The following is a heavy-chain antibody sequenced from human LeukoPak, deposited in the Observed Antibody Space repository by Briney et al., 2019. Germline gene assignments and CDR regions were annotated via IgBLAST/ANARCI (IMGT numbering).Heavy chain of an antibody. D-gene: IGHD6-13*01. CDR2: IYYSGST. CDR1: GGSVSSSNYY. CDR3: ARTGYFSSWRFDP. J-gene: IGHJ5*02. Sequence: SETLSLTCTVSGGSVSSSNYYWGWIRQPPGKGLEWIGYIYYSGSTNYNPSLKSRVTISVDTSKNQFSLKLSSVTAADTAVYYCARTGYFSSWRFDPWGQGTLVTVSS. V-gene: IGHV4-61*01.